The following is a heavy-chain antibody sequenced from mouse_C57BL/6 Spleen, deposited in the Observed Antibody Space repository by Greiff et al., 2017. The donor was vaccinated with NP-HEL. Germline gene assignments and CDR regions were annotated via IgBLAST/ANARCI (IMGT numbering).Heavy chain of an antibody. CDR1: GYSITSGYY. CDR2: ISYDGSN. D-gene: IGHD1-1*01. J-gene: IGHJ2*01. CDR3: ARDPDYYGSRNFDY. Sequence: ESGPGLVKPSQSLSLTCSVTGYSITSGYYWNWIRQFPGNKLEWMGYISYDGSNNYNPSLKNRISITRDTSKNQFFLKLNSVTTEDTATYYCARDPDYYGSRNFDYWGQGTTLTVSS. V-gene: IGHV3-6*01.